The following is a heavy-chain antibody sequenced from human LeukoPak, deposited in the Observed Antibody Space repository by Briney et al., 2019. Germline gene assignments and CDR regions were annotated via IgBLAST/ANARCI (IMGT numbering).Heavy chain of an antibody. CDR2: ISYDGSNK. CDR3: AKTRGNSGYESPDY. J-gene: IGHJ4*02. D-gene: IGHD5-12*01. CDR1: GFTFSNYG. V-gene: IGHV3-30*18. Sequence: TGGSLRLSCAASGFTFSNYGMHWVRQAPGKGLEWVAVISYDGSNKYCADSVKGRFTISRDNSKNTLYLQMNSLRAEDTAVCYCAKTRGNSGYESPDYWGQGTLVTVSS.